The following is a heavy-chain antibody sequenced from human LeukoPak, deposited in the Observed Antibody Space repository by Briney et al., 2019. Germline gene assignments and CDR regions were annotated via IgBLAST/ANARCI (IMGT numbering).Heavy chain of an antibody. CDR2: VFSNGNT. D-gene: IGHD3-10*01. CDR3: VRRDPTSYYGSGTYFQH. J-gene: IGHJ1*01. CDR1: DSSISNYY. Sequence: SETLSLTCTVSDSSISNYYWSWIRQPPGKGLEWIGYVFSNGNTNYNPSVRSRATISIDMSKRQLSLKLASVTAADTAMYFCVRRDPTSYYGSGTYFQHWSQGTLVIVSS. V-gene: IGHV4-59*08.